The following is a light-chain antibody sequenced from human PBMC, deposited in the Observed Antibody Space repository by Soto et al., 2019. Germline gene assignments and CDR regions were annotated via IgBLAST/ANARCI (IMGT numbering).Light chain of an antibody. J-gene: IGLJ3*02. Sequence: QSVLAQPPSVSGAPGQRVTMSCTGSSSDSGAGYDVHWYQQLPGTAPKLLIYGNSNRPSGVPDRFSGSKSGTSASLAITGLQAEDGADYYCQSYDSSLSAWVFGGGTKLTVL. CDR2: GNS. CDR3: QSYDSSLSAWV. CDR1: SSDSGAGYD. V-gene: IGLV1-40*01.